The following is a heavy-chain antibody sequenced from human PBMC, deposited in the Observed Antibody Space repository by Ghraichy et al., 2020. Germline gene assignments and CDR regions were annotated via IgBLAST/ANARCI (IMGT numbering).Heavy chain of an antibody. CDR3: AKGPDYGDYGAFDI. CDR2: IRYDGSNK. CDR1: GFTFSSYG. V-gene: IGHV3-30*02. Sequence: GESLNISCAASGFTFSSYGMHWVRQAPGKELEWVAFIRYDGSNKYYADSVKGRFTISRDNSKNTLYLQMNSLRAEDTAVYYCAKGPDYGDYGAFDIWGQGTMVTVSS. D-gene: IGHD4-17*01. J-gene: IGHJ3*02.